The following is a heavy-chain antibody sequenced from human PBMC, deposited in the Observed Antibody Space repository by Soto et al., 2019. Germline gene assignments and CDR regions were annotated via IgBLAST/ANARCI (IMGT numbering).Heavy chain of an antibody. CDR1: GGSLSNYD. CDR3: ARGPPSGFDP. D-gene: IGHD3-10*01. CDR2: IYYSGST. V-gene: IGHV4-59*12. Sequence: SETLSLTCTVSGGSLSNYDWTWIRQPPGKGLEWIGYIYYSGSTNYNPSLKSRVTISVDTSKNQFSLKLSSVTAADTAVYYCARGPPSGFDPWGQGTLVTVSS. J-gene: IGHJ5*02.